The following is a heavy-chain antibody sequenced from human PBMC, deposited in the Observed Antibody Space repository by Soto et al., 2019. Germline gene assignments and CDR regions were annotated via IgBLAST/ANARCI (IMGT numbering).Heavy chain of an antibody. CDR1: GFTFNNFG. Sequence: GGSLRLSCAASGFTFNNFGMHWVRQAPGKGLEWVAVTWYDGSNKYYGDSVKGRFTISRDNSKSTLYLQMNSLRAEDTAVYYSARDKAAGTTSLFDPWGQGTLVTVSS. CDR3: ARDKAAGTTSLFDP. V-gene: IGHV3-33*01. CDR2: TWYDGSNK. J-gene: IGHJ5*02. D-gene: IGHD1-7*01.